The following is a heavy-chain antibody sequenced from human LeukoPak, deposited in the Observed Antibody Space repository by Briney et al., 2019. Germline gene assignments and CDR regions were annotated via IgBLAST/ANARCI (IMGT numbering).Heavy chain of an antibody. CDR2: MNPNSGNT. J-gene: IGHJ6*03. CDR3: ARVRARAIPRITMVRGVKYYYTDV. V-gene: IGHV1-8*01. CDR1: GYTFTSYD. Sequence: GASVKVSCKASGYTFTSYDINWVRQATGQGLEWMGWMNPNSGNTGYAQKFQGRVTMTRNTSISTAYMELSSLRSEDTAVYYCARVRARAIPRITMVRGVKYYYTDVWGKGTTVTVSS. D-gene: IGHD3-10*01.